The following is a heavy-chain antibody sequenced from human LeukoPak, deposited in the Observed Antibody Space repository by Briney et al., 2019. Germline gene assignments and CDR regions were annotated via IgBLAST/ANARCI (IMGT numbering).Heavy chain of an antibody. D-gene: IGHD2-21*02. CDR1: GYSISSSYY. CDR2: IYHSGST. V-gene: IGHV4-38-2*02. Sequence: SETLSLTCTVSGYSISSSYYWGWIRQPPGKGLEWIGSIYHSGSTYYNPSLKSRVTISVDTPKNQFSLRLSSVTAADTAVYYCARPVDCGGDCSYFDYWGQGTLVTVSS. CDR3: ARPVDCGGDCSYFDY. J-gene: IGHJ4*02.